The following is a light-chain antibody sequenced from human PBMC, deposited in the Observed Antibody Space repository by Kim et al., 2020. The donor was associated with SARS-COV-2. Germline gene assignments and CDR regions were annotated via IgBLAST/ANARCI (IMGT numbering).Light chain of an antibody. CDR2: DVS. J-gene: IGLJ1*01. CDR3: SSYASSRSYV. V-gene: IGLV2-14*01. CDR1: SSDVGRYNY. Sequence: QSALTQPASVSGSPGRSITISCTGTSSDVGRYNYVSWYQQHPGKAPKLMIYDVSERPSGVSDRFSGSKSGNTASLTISGLQAEDEGDYYCSSYASSRSYVFGTGTKVTVL.